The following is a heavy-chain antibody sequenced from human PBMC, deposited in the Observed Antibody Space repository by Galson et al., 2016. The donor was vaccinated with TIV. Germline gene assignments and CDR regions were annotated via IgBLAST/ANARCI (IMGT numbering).Heavy chain of an antibody. CDR3: ARRIDMTIITGGVDAYDV. V-gene: IGHV5-51*01. D-gene: IGHD1-1*01. J-gene: IGHJ3*01. CDR2: VYPRDSDA. Sequence: QSGAEVKKPGESLKISCKGSGYNFATYWIGWVRQMPGKGLEWMGKVYPRDSDARYSPSFKDQVTFSGDTSTNTAYLQWLNLRASDSGIYYCARRIDMTIITGGVDAYDVWGQGTMVTVSS. CDR1: GYNFATYW.